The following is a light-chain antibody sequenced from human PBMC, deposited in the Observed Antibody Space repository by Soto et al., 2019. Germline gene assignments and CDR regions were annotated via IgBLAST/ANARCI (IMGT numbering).Light chain of an antibody. CDR1: QSVLYSSNNKNY. CDR3: QQYSKWPT. V-gene: IGKV4-1*01. J-gene: IGKJ1*01. Sequence: DIVVTQSPDSLTVSVGGRATINCRSSQSVLYSSNNKNYLAWYQQTAGQPPRLLINGASTRAAGVPDRFSGSASGTDFPLTISRLPSEYFADYCCQQYSKWPTFGRGTKVDI. CDR2: GAS.